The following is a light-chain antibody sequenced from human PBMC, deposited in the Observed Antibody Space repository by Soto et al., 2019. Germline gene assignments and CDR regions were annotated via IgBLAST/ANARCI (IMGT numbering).Light chain of an antibody. Sequence: DIVMTQSPATLSMSPGERATLSCRASQTINNNLAWNQQKPGQAPRLLIYGASTRATGIPDRFSGSGSGTEFTLTISSLQSEDFAVYYRQQYDKGPWTFGQGTKVEIK. J-gene: IGKJ1*01. CDR3: QQYDKGPWT. CDR1: QTINNN. CDR2: GAS. V-gene: IGKV3-15*01.